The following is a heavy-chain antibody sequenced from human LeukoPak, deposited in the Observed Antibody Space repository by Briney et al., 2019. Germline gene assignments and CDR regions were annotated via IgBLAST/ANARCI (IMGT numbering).Heavy chain of an antibody. D-gene: IGHD5-18*01. CDR1: GFTFSSYS. Sequence: GSLRLSCAASGFTFSSYSMNWVRQAPGKGLEWVSSISSSSSSYIYYADSVKGRFTISRDNAKNSLYLQMNSLRAEDTAVYYCARVSAMVFFDYWGQGTLVTVSS. V-gene: IGHV3-21*01. J-gene: IGHJ4*02. CDR3: ARVSAMVFFDY. CDR2: ISSSSSSYI.